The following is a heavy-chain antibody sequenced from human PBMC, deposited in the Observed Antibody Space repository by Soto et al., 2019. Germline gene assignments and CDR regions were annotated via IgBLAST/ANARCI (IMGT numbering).Heavy chain of an antibody. V-gene: IGHV6-1*01. D-gene: IGHD2-2*01. CDR3: ARDLLDCSSTSCQPVWFDP. CDR1: GDSVSSNSAA. J-gene: IGHJ5*02. Sequence: SQTLSLTCAISGDSVSSNSAAWHWIRQSPSRGLEWLGRTYYRSKWYNDYAVSVKSRITINPDTSKNQFSLQLNSVTPEDTAVYYCARDLLDCSSTSCQPVWFDPWGQGTLVTVSS. CDR2: TYYRSKWYN.